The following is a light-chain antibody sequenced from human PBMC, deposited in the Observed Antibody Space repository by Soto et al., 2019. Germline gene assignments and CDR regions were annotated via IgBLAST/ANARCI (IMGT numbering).Light chain of an antibody. V-gene: IGLV2-8*01. CDR1: SSDVGGYNY. Sequence: QSALTQPPSASGSPGQSVTISCTGTSSDVGGYNYVSWYQQHPGKAPKLLIYEVTKRPSGVPDRFSGSKSGNTASLTDSGLQAEDEADYYCNSFAGRNTVLFGGGTKLTVL. J-gene: IGLJ2*01. CDR2: EVT. CDR3: NSFAGRNTVL.